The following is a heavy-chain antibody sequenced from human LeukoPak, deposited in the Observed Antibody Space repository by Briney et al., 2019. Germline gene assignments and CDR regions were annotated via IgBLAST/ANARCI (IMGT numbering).Heavy chain of an antibody. D-gene: IGHD6-13*01. Sequence: GGSLRLSCSASGFTFSSYEMNWVRQAPGKGLEWVSSISSGAKTIYYADSVKGRFTISRDNAKNSLYLQMNSLRAEDTAVYYCARVGALSSSWLMYWGQGTLVTVSS. J-gene: IGHJ4*02. CDR3: ARVGALSSSWLMY. CDR1: GFTFSSYE. V-gene: IGHV3-48*03. CDR2: ISSGAKTI.